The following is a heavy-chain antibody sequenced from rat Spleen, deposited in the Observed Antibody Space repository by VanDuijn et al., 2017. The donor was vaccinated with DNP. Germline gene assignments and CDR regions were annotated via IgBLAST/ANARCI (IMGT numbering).Heavy chain of an antibody. CDR1: GFTFSGYY. V-gene: IGHV5-25*01. J-gene: IGHJ2*01. CDR2: ISNGGGST. Sequence: EVQLVESGGGLVQPGRSLKLSCAASGFTFSGYYMAWVRQAPTKGLEWVASISNGGGSTYYPDSVKGRFTISRDNAKNTLQLQMNNLRSEDTATYYCARDAGGPFDYWGQGVMVTVSS. CDR3: ARDAGGPFDY. D-gene: IGHD1-11*01.